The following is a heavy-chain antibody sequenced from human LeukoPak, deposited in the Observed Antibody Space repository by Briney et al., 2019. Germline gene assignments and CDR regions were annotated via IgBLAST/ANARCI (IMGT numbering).Heavy chain of an antibody. CDR1: GYTFSSSA. J-gene: IGHJ3*02. CDR2: ISNNGGYT. D-gene: IGHD1-26*01. Sequence: GGCLRLSCAASGYTFSSSAQSWVRQAPGKGLEWVSAISNNGGYTYYADSVQGRFTISRDNSKSTLCLQMNSLRAEDTAVYYCAKWELQREAFDIWGQGTMVTVSS. V-gene: IGHV3-23*01. CDR3: AKWELQREAFDI.